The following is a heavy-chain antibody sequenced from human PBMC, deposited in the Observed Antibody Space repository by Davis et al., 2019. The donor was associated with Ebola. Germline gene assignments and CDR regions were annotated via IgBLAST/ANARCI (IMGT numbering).Heavy chain of an antibody. CDR1: GFTFSSYA. J-gene: IGHJ4*02. CDR2: ISGSGGST. V-gene: IGHV3-23*01. D-gene: IGHD6-13*01. CDR3: AKPQGSSWYKFDY. Sequence: PGGSLRLSCAASGFTFSSYAMSWVRQAPGKGLEWVSAISGSGGSTYHADSVRGRFTISRDNSKNTLYLQMNSLRAEDTAVYYCAKPQGSSWYKFDYWGQGTLVTVSS.